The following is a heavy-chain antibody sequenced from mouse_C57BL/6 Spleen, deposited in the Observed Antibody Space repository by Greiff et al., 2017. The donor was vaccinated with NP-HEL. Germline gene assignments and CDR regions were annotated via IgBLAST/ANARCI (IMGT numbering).Heavy chain of an antibody. V-gene: IGHV3-6*01. CDR1: GYSITSGYY. D-gene: IGHD1-1*01. Sequence: EVHLVESGPGLVKPSQSLSLTCSVTGYSITSGYYWNWIRQSPGNKLEWMGYISYDGSNNYNPSLKNRITITRDTSKNQFFLKLNSVTTEDTATYYCARDKGITTVVAGEPYWYFDVWGTGTTVTVSS. CDR3: ARDKGITTVVAGEPYWYFDV. J-gene: IGHJ1*03. CDR2: ISYDGSN.